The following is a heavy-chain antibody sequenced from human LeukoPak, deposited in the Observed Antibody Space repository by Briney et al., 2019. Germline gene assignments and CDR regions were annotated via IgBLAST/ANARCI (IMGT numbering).Heavy chain of an antibody. CDR3: ARESGEFGLGYQIDP. CDR1: GFTFNRYW. J-gene: IGHJ5*02. Sequence: GGSLRLSRAASGFTFNRYWMSWVRQAPGKGLEWVANIKQDGSDKYYVDSVKGRFTISRDNAKNSLYLQMNSLRAEDTAVYYCARESGEFGLGYQIDPWGQGTLVSVSS. CDR2: IKQDGSDK. V-gene: IGHV3-7*03. D-gene: IGHD3-16*01.